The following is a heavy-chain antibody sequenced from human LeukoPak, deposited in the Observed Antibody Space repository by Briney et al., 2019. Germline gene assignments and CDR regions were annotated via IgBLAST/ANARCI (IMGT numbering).Heavy chain of an antibody. D-gene: IGHD6-13*01. CDR2: IYYSGST. CDR3: ARTPYSSWLINWFDP. J-gene: IGHJ5*02. V-gene: IGHV4-39*07. Sequence: SETLSLTCTVSGGSISSSSYYWGWIRQPPGKGLEWIGSIYYSGSTYYNPSLKSRVTISVDTSKNQFSLKLSSVTAADTAVYYCARTPYSSWLINWFDPWGQGTLVTVSS. CDR1: GGSISSSSYY.